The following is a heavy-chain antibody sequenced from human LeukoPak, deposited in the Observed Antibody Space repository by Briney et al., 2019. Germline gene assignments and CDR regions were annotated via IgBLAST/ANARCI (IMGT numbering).Heavy chain of an antibody. D-gene: IGHD3-3*01. CDR2: IIPIFGTA. J-gene: IGHJ6*03. CDR3: ARVRFSEWSPDDYYYYMDV. V-gene: IGHV1-69*05. Sequence: SVKVSCKASGGTFSSYAISWVRQAPGQGLEWMGRIIPIFGTANYAQKFQGRVTITTDESTSTAYMELSSLRSEDTAVYYCARVRFSEWSPDDYYYYMDVWGKGTTVTVSS. CDR1: GGTFSSYA.